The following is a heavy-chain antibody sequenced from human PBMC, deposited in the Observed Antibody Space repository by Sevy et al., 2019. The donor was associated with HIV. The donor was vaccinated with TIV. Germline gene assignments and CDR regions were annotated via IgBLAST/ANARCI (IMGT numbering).Heavy chain of an antibody. V-gene: IGHV3-11*01. D-gene: IGHD3-3*01. J-gene: IGHJ4*02. CDR3: ARVRTQFRFLEWLPRHFDY. CDR2: ISSSGSTI. CDR1: GFTFSDYY. Sequence: GGSLRLSCAASGFTFSDYYMSWIRQAPGKGLEWVSYISSSGSTIYYADSVKGRFTISRDNAKNSLYLQMNSLRAEDTAVYYCARVRTQFRFLEWLPRHFDYWGQGTLVTVSS.